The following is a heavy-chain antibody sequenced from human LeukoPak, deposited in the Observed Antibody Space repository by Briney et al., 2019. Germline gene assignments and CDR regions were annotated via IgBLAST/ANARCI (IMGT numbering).Heavy chain of an antibody. CDR1: GGTFSSYA. Sequence: SVNVSGKASGGTFSSYAISWVRPAPGQGLEWMGRIIPILGIANYAQKFQGRVTITADKSTSTAYMELSSLRSEDTAVYYCARDSSGRIDYWGQGTLVTVSS. J-gene: IGHJ4*02. CDR2: IIPILGIA. V-gene: IGHV1-69*04. CDR3: ARDSSGRIDY. D-gene: IGHD6-25*01.